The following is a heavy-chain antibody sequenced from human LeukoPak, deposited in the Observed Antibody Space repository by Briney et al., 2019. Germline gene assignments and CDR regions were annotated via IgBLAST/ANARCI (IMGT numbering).Heavy chain of an antibody. Sequence: GGSLRLSCAASGFTFSSYAMSWVRQAPGKGLEWVSAISGSGGSTYYADSVKGRFTISRDNSKNTLYLQMNSLRAEDTAVYYCAKDLFHCSGGSCHYYYYYGMDVWGQGTTVTVSS. CDR2: ISGSGGST. CDR3: AKDLFHCSGGSCHYYYYYGMDV. D-gene: IGHD2-15*01. J-gene: IGHJ6*02. CDR1: GFTFSSYA. V-gene: IGHV3-23*01.